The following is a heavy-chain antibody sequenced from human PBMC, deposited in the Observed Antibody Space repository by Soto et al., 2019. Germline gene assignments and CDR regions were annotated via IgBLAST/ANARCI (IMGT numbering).Heavy chain of an antibody. Sequence: QVQLVESGGGVVQPGRSLRLSCAASGFTFSSYGMHWVRQVPGKGLEWVAVIWYDGSNKYYADSVKGRFTISRDNSKNTLYLKMNSLRAEDTAVYYCARDPNSGWGNGMDVWGQGTTVTVSS. D-gene: IGHD6-19*01. J-gene: IGHJ6*02. CDR2: IWYDGSNK. V-gene: IGHV3-33*01. CDR1: GFTFSSYG. CDR3: ARDPNSGWGNGMDV.